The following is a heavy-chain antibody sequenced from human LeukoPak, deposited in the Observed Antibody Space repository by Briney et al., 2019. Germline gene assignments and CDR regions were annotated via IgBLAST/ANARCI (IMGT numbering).Heavy chain of an antibody. CDR2: IYHSGST. CDR1: GGSISSSNW. V-gene: IGHV4-4*02. J-gene: IGHJ5*02. Sequence: SETLSLTCAVSGGSISSSNWWSWVRQPPGKGLEWIGEIYHSGSTNYNPSLKSRVTISVDKSKNQFSLKLSSVTAADTAVYYCASHYGDYAFGGWSSNWFDPWGQGTLVTVSS. CDR3: ASHYGDYAFGGWSSNWFDP. D-gene: IGHD4-17*01.